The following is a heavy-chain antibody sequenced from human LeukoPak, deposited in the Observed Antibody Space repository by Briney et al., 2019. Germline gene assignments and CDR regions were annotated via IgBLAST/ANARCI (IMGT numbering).Heavy chain of an antibody. CDR2: ISYDGSNK. J-gene: IGHJ4*02. CDR3: AKDRSGSYSQGLDY. CDR1: GFTFSSYA. V-gene: IGHV3-30-3*01. D-gene: IGHD1-26*01. Sequence: GGSLRLSCAASGFTFSSYAMHWVRQAPGKGLEWVAVISYDGSNKYYADSVKGRFTISRDNSKNTLYLQMNSLRAEDTAVYYCAKDRSGSYSQGLDYWGRGTLVTVSS.